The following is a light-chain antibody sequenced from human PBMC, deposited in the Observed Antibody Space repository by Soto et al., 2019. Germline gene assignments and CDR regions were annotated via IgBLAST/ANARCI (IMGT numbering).Light chain of an antibody. CDR1: QSVSRN. Sequence: EVVLTQSPAPLSVSPGDRATLSSRARQSVSRNLAWYQQKPCQAPRLLTYGASTRATGVPTGFSGSGSATEVSLSSSSLQSADVAVYYCQQYGDWPPETFGQGTKLEI. J-gene: IGKJ2*01. CDR3: QQYGDWPPET. V-gene: IGKV3-15*01. CDR2: GAS.